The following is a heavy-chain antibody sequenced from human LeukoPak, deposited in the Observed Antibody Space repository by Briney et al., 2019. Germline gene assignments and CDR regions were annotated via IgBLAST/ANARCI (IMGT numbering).Heavy chain of an antibody. CDR1: GFTVSSNY. V-gene: IGHV3-48*04. J-gene: IGHJ4*02. Sequence: PGGSLRLSCAASGFTVSSNYMIWVRQAPGKGLEWLSFITNSGDTMHYADSVKGRFTISRDNAKNSLYLQMNSLRAEDTATYYCARDDLAAGGDYFDYWGQGALVTVSS. CDR2: ITNSGDTM. CDR3: ARDDLAAGGDYFDY. D-gene: IGHD6-25*01.